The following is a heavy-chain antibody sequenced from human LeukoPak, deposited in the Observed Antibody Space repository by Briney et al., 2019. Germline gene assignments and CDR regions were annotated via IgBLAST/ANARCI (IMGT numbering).Heavy chain of an antibody. V-gene: IGHV3-23*01. CDR3: ATYSSSWYCFDY. CDR2: ISGSGGST. Sequence: PSETLSLTCTVSDYSISSGYFWTWIRQPPGKGLEWVSAISGSGGSTYYADSVRGRFTISRDNSKNTLYLQMNSLRAEDTAVYYCATYSSSWYCFDYWGQGTLVTVSS. J-gene: IGHJ4*02. CDR1: DYSISSGY. D-gene: IGHD6-13*01.